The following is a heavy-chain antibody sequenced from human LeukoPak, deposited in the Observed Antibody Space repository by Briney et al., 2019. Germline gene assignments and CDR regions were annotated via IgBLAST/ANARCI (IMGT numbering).Heavy chain of an antibody. CDR1: NDSMINYY. Sequence: PSETLPLTCTVSNDSMINYYWSWIRQSPGKGLEWIGYIYYSGSTKNPALKSRVTILLDMSKNQFSLKLSSVSAADTAVYYCARGFYFMDVWGKGGRVTVSS. CDR2: IYYSGST. J-gene: IGHJ6*03. V-gene: IGHV4-59*08. CDR3: ARGFYFMDV.